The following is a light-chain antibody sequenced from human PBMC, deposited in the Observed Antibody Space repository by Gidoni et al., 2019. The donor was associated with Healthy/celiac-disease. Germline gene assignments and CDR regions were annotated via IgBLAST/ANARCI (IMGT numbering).Light chain of an antibody. J-gene: IGLJ1*01. CDR2: SNN. Sequence: QSVLTPPPSASGSPGQRVTISCSGSSSNIGSNTVHWYQQPPGTAPKLLIYSNNQRPSGVPDRFSGSKSGTTASLAISGLQSEDEADYYCAAWDDSRNGYVFGTGTKVTVL. CDR3: AAWDDSRNGYV. CDR1: SSNIGSNT. V-gene: IGLV1-44*01.